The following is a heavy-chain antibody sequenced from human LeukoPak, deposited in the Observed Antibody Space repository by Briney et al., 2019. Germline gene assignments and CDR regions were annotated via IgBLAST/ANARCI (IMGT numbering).Heavy chain of an antibody. J-gene: IGHJ4*02. D-gene: IGHD6-19*01. CDR2: IRGHNGNT. CDR1: GYTFTSYG. CDR3: AAWSGIAETGFEGPFDY. V-gene: IGHV1-18*01. Sequence: GASVKVSCKASGYTFTSYGIIWVRQAPGQGLEWMGWIRGHNGNTNYAQKFQDRGIMTTDTSTSTAYMELRSLRSDDTAVYYCAAWSGIAETGFEGPFDYWGQGTLVTVSS.